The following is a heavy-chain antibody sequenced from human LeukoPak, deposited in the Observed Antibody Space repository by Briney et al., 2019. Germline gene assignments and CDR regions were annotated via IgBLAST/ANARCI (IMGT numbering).Heavy chain of an antibody. V-gene: IGHV1-18*01. J-gene: IGHJ4*02. Sequence: ASVKVSCKASGYTFSSYGISWVRQAPGQGLEWMGWISAYNANTNYAQKLQVGVTMTTDTSTSTAYMELGSLRSDDTAVYYCARGIVGALPFDYWGQGTLVTVSS. D-gene: IGHD1-26*01. CDR2: ISAYNANT. CDR1: GYTFSSYG. CDR3: ARGIVGALPFDY.